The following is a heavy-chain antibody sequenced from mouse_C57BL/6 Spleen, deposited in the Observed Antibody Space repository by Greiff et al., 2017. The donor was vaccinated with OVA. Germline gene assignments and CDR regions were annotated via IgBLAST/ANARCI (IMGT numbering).Heavy chain of an antibody. V-gene: IGHV1-82*01. CDR3: ARSEGVRRDGGFDD. Sequence: QVQLKESGPELVKPGASVKISCKASGYAFRSSWMNWVKQRPGTGLEVIGRISPGDGDTNSNGKFKGKAPLTAEKSSSTAYMQLSSLTSEDSAVDFCARSEGVRRDGGFDDWGQGTTLTVSS. D-gene: IGHD2-14*01. CDR2: ISPGDGDT. J-gene: IGHJ2*01. CDR1: GYAFRSSW.